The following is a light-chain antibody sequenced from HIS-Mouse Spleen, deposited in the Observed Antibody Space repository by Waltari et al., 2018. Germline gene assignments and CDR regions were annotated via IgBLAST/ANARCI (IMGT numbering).Light chain of an antibody. V-gene: IGLV2-11*01. CDR2: DVS. CDR1: SSDVGGYNY. Sequence: QSALTQPRSVSGSPGQSVTISCTGTSSDVGGYNYVSWYQQHPGKAPKLMISDVSNGPSGVPERFSGSKSGNTASLTISGLQAEDEADYYCCSYAGSYTWVFGGGTKLTVL. J-gene: IGLJ3*02. CDR3: CSYAGSYTWV.